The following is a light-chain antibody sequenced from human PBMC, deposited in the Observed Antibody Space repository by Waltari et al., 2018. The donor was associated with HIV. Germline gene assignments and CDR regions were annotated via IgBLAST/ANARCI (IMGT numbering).Light chain of an antibody. V-gene: IGKV1-39*01. CDR1: QSIDTF. CDR3: QQSYTTRWT. J-gene: IGKJ1*01. CDR2: GAS. Sequence: DLQMPQSPSSLSASVGDRATITCRASQSIDTFLNGYQQKPGKAPKMLIYGASRLHRGVPSRFSGSGSGTDFTLTVNSLQPEEFATYYCQQSYTTRWTFGLGTKVEMK.